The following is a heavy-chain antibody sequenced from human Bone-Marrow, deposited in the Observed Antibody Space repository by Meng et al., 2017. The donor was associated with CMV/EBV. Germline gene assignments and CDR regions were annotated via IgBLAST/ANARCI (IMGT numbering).Heavy chain of an antibody. CDR3: AREHYDFWSGYYYYYYYGKDV. CDR2: INHSGST. Sequence: GSLRLSCAVYGGSFSGYYWSWIRQPPGKGLEWIGEINHSGSTNYNPSLKSRVTISVDTSKNQFSLKLSSVTAADTAVYYCAREHYDFWSGYYYYYYYGKDVWGQGTTVTVSS. D-gene: IGHD3-3*01. CDR1: GGSFSGYY. V-gene: IGHV4-34*01. J-gene: IGHJ6*02.